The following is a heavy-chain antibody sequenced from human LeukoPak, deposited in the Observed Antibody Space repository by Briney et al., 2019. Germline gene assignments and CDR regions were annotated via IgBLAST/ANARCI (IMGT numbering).Heavy chain of an antibody. Sequence: SETLSLTYTVSGGSISSYYWSWIRQPPGKGLEWIGYIYYSGSTKYNPSLKSRVSISVDTSKNQFSLKLSSVTAADTAVYYCARGAGAGYNLQPFDYWGQGTLVTVSS. CDR1: GGSISSYY. V-gene: IGHV4-59*08. J-gene: IGHJ4*02. CDR2: IYYSGST. CDR3: ARGAGAGYNLQPFDY. D-gene: IGHD5-24*01.